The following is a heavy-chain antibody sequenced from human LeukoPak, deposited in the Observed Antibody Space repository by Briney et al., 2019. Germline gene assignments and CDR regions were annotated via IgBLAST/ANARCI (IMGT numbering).Heavy chain of an antibody. CDR3: VRDNLPVGSPENYFDS. Sequence: GASVKVSCKASGYTFTAYYIHWVRQAPGQGLEWMGWISPYNGETKYAQNFQDRLTLTTDTSTSTAYMELRSLRSDDTAVYYCVRDNLPVGSPENYFDSWGQGTLVTVSS. CDR2: ISPYNGET. J-gene: IGHJ4*02. D-gene: IGHD1-26*01. V-gene: IGHV1-18*04. CDR1: GYTFTAYY.